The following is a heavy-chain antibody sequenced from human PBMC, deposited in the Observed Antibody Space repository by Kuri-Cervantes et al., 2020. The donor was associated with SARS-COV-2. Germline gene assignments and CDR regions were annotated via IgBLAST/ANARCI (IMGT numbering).Heavy chain of an antibody. V-gene: IGHV3-48*02. CDR3: ARDLLNVWSGYYYYYGVDV. Sequence: GESLKISCAASGFTFSSYSMNWVRQAPGKGLEWVSYISSSSSTIYYADSVKGRFTISRDNAKNSLYLQMNSLRDEDTAVYYCARDLLNVWSGYYYYYGVDVWGQGTTVTVSS. CDR1: GFTFSSYS. D-gene: IGHD3-3*01. CDR2: ISSSSSTI. J-gene: IGHJ6*02.